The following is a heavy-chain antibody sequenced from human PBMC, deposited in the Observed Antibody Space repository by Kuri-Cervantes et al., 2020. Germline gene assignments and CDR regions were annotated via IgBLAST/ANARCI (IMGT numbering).Heavy chain of an antibody. V-gene: IGHV3-30-3*01. CDR3: ARGHLSFDFDP. D-gene: IGHD3-9*01. Sequence: GESLKISCVASGFGFSSFTSHWVRQAPDKGLGWVAAISTDGGRQYYLDSVRGRFTVSRDNSHNTLFLQMDSLRPEDTAVYYCARGHLSFDFDPWGQGTLVTVSS. CDR1: GFGFSSFT. CDR2: ISTDGGRQ. J-gene: IGHJ5*02.